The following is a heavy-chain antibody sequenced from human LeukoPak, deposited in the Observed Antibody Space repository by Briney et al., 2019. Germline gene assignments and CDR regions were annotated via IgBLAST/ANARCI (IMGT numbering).Heavy chain of an antibody. V-gene: IGHV3-11*01. D-gene: IGHD3-22*01. Sequence: PGGSLRLSCAASGFTFSDYYMGWIRQAPRKGLEWVSYIRGSGGDIHYADSVKGRFTISRDNAKNSVYLQMNNLRAEDTAVYYCARDRLGDYDHSGYYDKWGQGTLVTVSS. CDR3: ARDRLGDYDHSGYYDK. CDR2: IRGSGGDI. CDR1: GFTFSDYY. J-gene: IGHJ4*02.